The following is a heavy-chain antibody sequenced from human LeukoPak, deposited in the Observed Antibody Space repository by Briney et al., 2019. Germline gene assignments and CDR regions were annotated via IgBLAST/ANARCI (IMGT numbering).Heavy chain of an antibody. D-gene: IGHD6-13*01. Sequence: ASVKVSCKASGYTFTGYYMHWVRQAPGQGLEWTGWINPNSGGTNYAQKFQGRVTMTRDTSISTAYMELSRLRSDDTAVYYCARARIAAAGGGFDSWGQGTLVTVSS. CDR3: ARARIAAAGGGFDS. J-gene: IGHJ4*02. CDR1: GYTFTGYY. CDR2: INPNSGGT. V-gene: IGHV1-2*02.